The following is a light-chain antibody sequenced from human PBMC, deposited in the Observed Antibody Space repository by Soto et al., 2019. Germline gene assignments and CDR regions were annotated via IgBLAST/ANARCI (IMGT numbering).Light chain of an antibody. CDR1: QSISSW. CDR2: KAS. CDR3: QQYNSYPIT. J-gene: IGKJ4*01. Sequence: DIQMTQSPSTLSASVGDRVTITCRASQSISSWLVWYQQKPGKAPKLLIYKASSLESGVPSRFSGSGSGTEFTLTISSLQPDDFATYYCQQYNSYPITFGGGTKVDIK. V-gene: IGKV1-5*03.